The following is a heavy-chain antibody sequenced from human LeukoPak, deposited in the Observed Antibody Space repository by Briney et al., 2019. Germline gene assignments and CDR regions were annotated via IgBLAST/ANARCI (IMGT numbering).Heavy chain of an antibody. CDR1: GGSFSGYY. Sequence: SETLSLTCADYGGSFSGYYWSWIRQPPGKGLEWIGEINHSGSTNYNPSLKSRVTISVDTSKNQFSLKLSSVTAADTAVYYCARLHGYSYGCDYWGQGTLVTVSS. V-gene: IGHV4-34*01. J-gene: IGHJ4*02. CDR3: ARLHGYSYGCDY. D-gene: IGHD5-18*01. CDR2: INHSGST.